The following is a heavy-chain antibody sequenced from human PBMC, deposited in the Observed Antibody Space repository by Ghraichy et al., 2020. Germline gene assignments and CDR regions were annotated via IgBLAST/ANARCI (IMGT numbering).Heavy chain of an antibody. CDR3: ARDKVTMISSGYYNP. Sequence: GESLNISCAASGFTFSSYAMHWVRQAPGKGLEWVAVISYDGSNKYYADSVKGRFTISRDNSKNTLYLQMNSLRAEDTAVYYCARDKVTMISSGYYNPWGQGTLVTVSS. V-gene: IGHV3-30-3*01. CDR1: GFTFSSYA. CDR2: ISYDGSNK. D-gene: IGHD3-22*01. J-gene: IGHJ5*02.